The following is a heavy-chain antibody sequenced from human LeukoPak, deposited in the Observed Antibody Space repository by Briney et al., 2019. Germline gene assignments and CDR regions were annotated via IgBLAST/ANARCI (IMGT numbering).Heavy chain of an antibody. D-gene: IGHD3-3*01. CDR2: ISAYNGNT. CDR1: RDTFTSYD. CDR3: ARVDAREPITTFVPARGNWFDP. V-gene: IGHV1-18*01. J-gene: IGHJ5*02. Sequence: ASVKVSCKASRDTFTSYDIIWVRQATGQGLEWMGWISAYNGNTNYAQKLQGRVTMTTDTSTSTAYMDLRSLRSDDTAVYYCARVDAREPITTFVPARGNWFDPWGQGTLVTVSS.